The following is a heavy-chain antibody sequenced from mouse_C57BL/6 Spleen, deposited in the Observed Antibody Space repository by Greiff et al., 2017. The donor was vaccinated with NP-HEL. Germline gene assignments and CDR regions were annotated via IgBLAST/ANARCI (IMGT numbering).Heavy chain of an antibody. J-gene: IGHJ2*01. CDR2: INPNNGGT. CDR1: GYTFTDYY. V-gene: IGHV1-26*01. CDR3: ARSLYYYGSSSFDY. Sequence: EVQLQQSGPELVKPGASVKISCKASGYTFTDYYMNWVKQSHGKSLEWIGDINPNNGGTSYNQKFKGKATLTVDKSSSKAYMELRSLTSEDSAVYYCARSLYYYGSSSFDYWGQGTTLTVSS. D-gene: IGHD1-1*01.